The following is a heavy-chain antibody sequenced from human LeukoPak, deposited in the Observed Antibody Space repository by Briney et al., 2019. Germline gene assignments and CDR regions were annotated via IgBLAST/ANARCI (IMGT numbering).Heavy chain of an antibody. CDR1: GGSISSSSFY. V-gene: IGHV4-39*01. Sequence: SETLSLTCSVSGGSISSSSFYWGWIRQPPGKGLEWIGSVYYSGSTYYNPSLRSRVTISGDTSKNQFSLKLSSVTAADTAVYYCVLYCSGSNCYYFDYWGQGALVTVSS. D-gene: IGHD2-15*01. J-gene: IGHJ4*02. CDR3: VLYCSGSNCYYFDY. CDR2: VYYSGST.